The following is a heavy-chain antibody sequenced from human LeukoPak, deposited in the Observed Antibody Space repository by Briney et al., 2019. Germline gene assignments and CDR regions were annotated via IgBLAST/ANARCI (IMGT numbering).Heavy chain of an antibody. CDR2: ISSSSSTI. D-gene: IGHD3-9*01. Sequence: GGSLRLSCTVSGFTLSSYEMSWIRQAPGKGLEWVSYISSSSSTIYYADSVKGRFTISRDNAKNSLYLQMNSLRAEDTAVYYCAKAERDILTGYSLYYFDYWGQGTLVTVSS. J-gene: IGHJ4*02. V-gene: IGHV3-48*01. CDR1: GFTLSSYE. CDR3: AKAERDILTGYSLYYFDY.